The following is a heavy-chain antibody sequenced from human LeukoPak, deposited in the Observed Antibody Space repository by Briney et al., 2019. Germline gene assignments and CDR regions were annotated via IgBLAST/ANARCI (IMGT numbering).Heavy chain of an antibody. Sequence: GGSLRLSCAASGFTSSSYWMSWVRQAPGKGLEWVANIKKDGSEKYYVDSVKGRFTISRDNAKNSLYLQMNSLRAEDAAVYYCARGLYSSTTYYFDYWGQGTLVTVSS. D-gene: IGHD6-13*01. CDR2: IKKDGSEK. V-gene: IGHV3-7*03. CDR1: GFTSSSYW. J-gene: IGHJ4*02. CDR3: ARGLYSSTTYYFDY.